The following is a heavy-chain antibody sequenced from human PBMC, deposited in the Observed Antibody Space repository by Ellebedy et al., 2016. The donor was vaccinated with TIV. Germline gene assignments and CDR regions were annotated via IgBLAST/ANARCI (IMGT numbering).Heavy chain of an antibody. D-gene: IGHD3-10*01. J-gene: IGHJ4*02. CDR1: GGSISTYY. Sequence: SETLSLTCTVSGGSISTYYWSWIRQPPGKGLEYIGYVHYTGSTNYNPSLKSRVTISVDSFKNQFSLKLSSVTAADTAVYYCARHMPRYGSGSCLWDYWGQGTLVTVSS. CDR3: ARHMPRYGSGSCLWDY. V-gene: IGHV4-59*08. CDR2: VHYTGST.